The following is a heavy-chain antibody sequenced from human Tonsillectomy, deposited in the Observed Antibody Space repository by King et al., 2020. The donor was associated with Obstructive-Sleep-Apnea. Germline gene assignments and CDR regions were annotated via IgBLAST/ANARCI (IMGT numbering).Heavy chain of an antibody. V-gene: IGHV5-51*01. D-gene: IGHD3-16*02. J-gene: IGHJ4*02. CDR2: IHPGDSNI. CDR1: GYTFTSYW. CDR3: ARPGVSFSLTWYYLDH. Sequence: QLVQSGVEVKKPGESLKISCKGSGYTFTSYWIGWVRQVPGKGLEWMGIIHPGDSNIRYSPSFQGQVTISADKSIHTAYLQWSSLKASDTAMYYCARPGVSFSLTWYYLDHWGQGTLVTVSS.